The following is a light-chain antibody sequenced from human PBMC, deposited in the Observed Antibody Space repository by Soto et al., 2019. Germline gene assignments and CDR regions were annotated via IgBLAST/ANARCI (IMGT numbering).Light chain of an antibody. J-gene: IGKJ1*01. Sequence: VVMTQSPATLSVSPWERATLSCRASQSVSSNLAWYQQKPAQAPRLLIYDASTRATGIPARFSGSGSGTEFTLTISSLQSEDFAVYYCQQYNNWPPWTFGQGTKVDIK. V-gene: IGKV3-15*01. CDR1: QSVSSN. CDR2: DAS. CDR3: QQYNNWPPWT.